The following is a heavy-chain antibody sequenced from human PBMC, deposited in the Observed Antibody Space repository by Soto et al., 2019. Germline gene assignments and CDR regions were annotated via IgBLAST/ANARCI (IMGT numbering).Heavy chain of an antibody. V-gene: IGHV3-23*01. D-gene: IGHD6-19*01. Sequence: EVQLLESGGGLVQPGGSLRLSCAASGFTFSSYAMSWVRQAPGKGLEWVSAISGSGGSTYYADSVKGRFTISRDNSKNTLYLQMNSLRAEDTAVYYCARAATDGYSSGWYPPGWVDYWGQGTLVTVSS. J-gene: IGHJ4*02. CDR3: ARAATDGYSSGWYPPGWVDY. CDR1: GFTFSSYA. CDR2: ISGSGGST.